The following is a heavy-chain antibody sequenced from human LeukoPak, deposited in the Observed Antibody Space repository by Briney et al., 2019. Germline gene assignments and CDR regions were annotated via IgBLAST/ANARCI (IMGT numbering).Heavy chain of an antibody. D-gene: IGHD2-15*01. J-gene: IGHJ6*02. Sequence: SETLSLTCTVSGGSISSGGSYWSWIRQHPGKGLEWIGYIYYSGSTYYNPSLKSRVTISVDTSKNQFSLKLSSVTAADTAVYYCARALGYCSGGSCPHYYYYGMDVWGQGTTVTVSS. CDR1: GGSISSGGSY. CDR2: IYYSGST. CDR3: ARALGYCSGGSCPHYYYYGMDV. V-gene: IGHV4-31*03.